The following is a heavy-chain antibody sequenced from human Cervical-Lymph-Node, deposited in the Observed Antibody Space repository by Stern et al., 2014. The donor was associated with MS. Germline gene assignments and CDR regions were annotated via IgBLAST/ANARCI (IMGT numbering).Heavy chain of an antibody. CDR2: VYHTGTV. V-gene: IGHV4-59*01. J-gene: IGHJ5*02. D-gene: IGHD5-24*01. CDR1: GGSISTFY. CDR3: ARGYTPRGFDH. Sequence: QVQLVQSGPGLVKPSETLSLTCTVSGGSISTFYYNWIRQPPGKGLEWIGYVYHTGTVNYNPALKSRGTTSIGTSKNQLSLTTESVTAADTAVYSCARGYTPRGFDHWGQGNLVRVSS.